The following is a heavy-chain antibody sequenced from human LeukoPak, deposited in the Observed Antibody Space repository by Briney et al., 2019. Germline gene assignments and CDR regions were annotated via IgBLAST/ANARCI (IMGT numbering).Heavy chain of an antibody. CDR2: IGTAGDT. J-gene: IGHJ3*02. CDR1: GFTFSSYD. Sequence: GGSLRLSCAAFGFTFSSYDMHWVRQATGKGLEWVSAIGTAGDTYYPGSVKGRFTISRENAKNSLYLQMNSLRAGDTAVYYCARVSSFFAFDIWGQGTMVTVSS. V-gene: IGHV3-13*01. CDR3: ARVSSFFAFDI.